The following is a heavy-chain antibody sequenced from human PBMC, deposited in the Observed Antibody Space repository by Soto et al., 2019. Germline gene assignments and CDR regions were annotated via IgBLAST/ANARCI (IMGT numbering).Heavy chain of an antibody. CDR2: ISSSSSYI. J-gene: IGHJ3*02. Sequence: EVQLVESGGGLVKPGGSLRLSCATSGFTFSSYSMNWVRQAPGKGLEWVSSISSSSSYIYYGDSVRGQFTISRDNAKNSLSLQMNSLSAEDTAVYYCARDVGYCSGGSCYALYAFDIWGQGTMVTVSS. CDR3: ARDVGYCSGGSCYALYAFDI. V-gene: IGHV3-21*01. CDR1: GFTFSSYS. D-gene: IGHD2-15*01.